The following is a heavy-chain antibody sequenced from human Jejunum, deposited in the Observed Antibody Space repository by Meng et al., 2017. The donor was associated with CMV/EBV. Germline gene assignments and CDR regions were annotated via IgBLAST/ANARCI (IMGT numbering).Heavy chain of an antibody. CDR2: IYWDDDK. Sequence: NTLKHACPTPLKPTQTLPLTCTFSGFSISTSGVGVGWIRQPPGKALEWLALIYWDDDKRYSPSLKNRLTITKDTSKNQVVLTLTNIDPVDTATYYCAHRHRLRDFDYWGQGTLVTVSS. D-gene: IGHD4-17*01. CDR1: GFSISTSGVG. J-gene: IGHJ4*02. CDR3: AHRHRLRDFDY. V-gene: IGHV2-5*02.